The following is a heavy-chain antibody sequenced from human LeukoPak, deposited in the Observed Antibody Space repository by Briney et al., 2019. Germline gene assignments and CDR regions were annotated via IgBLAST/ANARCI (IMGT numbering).Heavy chain of an antibody. CDR1: GYTFTSYY. V-gene: IGHV1-46*01. D-gene: IGHD3-10*01. CDR2: INPSGGST. Sequence: GASVKVSCKASGYTFTSYYVHWVRQAPGQGLEWMGIINPSGGSTSYAQKFQGRVTMTRDTSTSTVYMELSSLRSEDTAVYYCARDGSGSYYVAYNWFDPWGQGTLVTVSS. J-gene: IGHJ5*02. CDR3: ARDGSGSYYVAYNWFDP.